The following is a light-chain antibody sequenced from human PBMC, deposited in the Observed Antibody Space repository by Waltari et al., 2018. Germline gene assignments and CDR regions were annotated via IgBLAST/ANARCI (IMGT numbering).Light chain of an antibody. Sequence: SYVLTQPPSVSVAPGQTATITCGGSDIGSKSVHWYQQKAGQAPLLIIYNDAVRPSGIPDRFSGSNSANTATLAISRVEAGDEADYYCHVWETSRDYQGFFGTGTKVTVL. CDR3: HVWETSRDYQGF. J-gene: IGLJ1*01. CDR1: DIGSKS. CDR2: NDA. V-gene: IGLV3-21*02.